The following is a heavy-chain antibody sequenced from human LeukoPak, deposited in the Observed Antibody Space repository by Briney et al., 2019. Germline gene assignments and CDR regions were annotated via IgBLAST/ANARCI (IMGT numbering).Heavy chain of an antibody. Sequence: GASVKVSCKASGYTFTCYYMHWVRQAPGQGLEWMGWINPNSGGTNYAQKFQGRATMTRDTSISTAYMELSRLRSDDTAVYYCAREKVVDGGYGMDVWGQGTTVTVSS. CDR3: AREKVVDGGYGMDV. D-gene: IGHD2-15*01. CDR1: GYTFTCYY. J-gene: IGHJ6*02. CDR2: INPNSGGT. V-gene: IGHV1-2*02.